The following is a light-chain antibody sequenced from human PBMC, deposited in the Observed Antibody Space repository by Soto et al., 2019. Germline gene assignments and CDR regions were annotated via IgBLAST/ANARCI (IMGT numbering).Light chain of an antibody. Sequence: EIVLTQSPATLSLSPGERATLSCRASQSVSSYLAWYQQKPGQAPRLLIYVASNRATGIPDRFSGSGSGTDFTLTISSLEPEDFAVYYCQQRSNWPLTFGGGTKVESK. CDR2: VAS. V-gene: IGKV3-11*01. CDR1: QSVSSY. J-gene: IGKJ4*01. CDR3: QQRSNWPLT.